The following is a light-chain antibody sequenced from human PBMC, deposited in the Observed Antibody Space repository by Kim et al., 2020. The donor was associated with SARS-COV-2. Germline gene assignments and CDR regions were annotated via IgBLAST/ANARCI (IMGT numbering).Light chain of an antibody. V-gene: IGKV1-39*01. Sequence: ASVGNRVTITCRARQIISSYLNWYQKKPGKAPNLLIYAASSLQSGVPSRFSGSGSGTDFTLTISSLQPEDFATYYCQQSHSTPLTFGGGTKVDIK. J-gene: IGKJ4*01. CDR2: AAS. CDR3: QQSHSTPLT. CDR1: QIISSY.